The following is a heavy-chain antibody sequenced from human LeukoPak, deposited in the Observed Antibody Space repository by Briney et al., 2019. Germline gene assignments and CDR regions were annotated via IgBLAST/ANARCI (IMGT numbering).Heavy chain of an antibody. J-gene: IGHJ4*02. CDR2: FDPEDGET. CDR3: AKDWVDYYDSRWFDY. V-gene: IGHV1-24*01. CDR1: GYTLTELS. Sequence: ASVKVSCKVSGYTLTELSMHWVRQAPGKGLEWMGGFDPEDGETIYAQKFQGRVTMTEDTSTDTAYMELSSLRSEDTAVYYCAKDWVDYYDSRWFDYWGQGTLVTVSS. D-gene: IGHD3-22*01.